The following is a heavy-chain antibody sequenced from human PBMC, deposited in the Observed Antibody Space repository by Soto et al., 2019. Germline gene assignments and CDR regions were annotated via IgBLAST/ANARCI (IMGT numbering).Heavy chain of an antibody. CDR3: ASWGGEMRNIEFWGPLDF. J-gene: IGHJ4*02. CDR1: GLLFSNHG. D-gene: IGHD2-15*01. V-gene: IGHV3-23*01. CDR2: ITTSGRNT. Sequence: GGSLRLSCVASGLLFSNHGMNWVRQTPGKGLEWVSGITTSGRNTYYAASVKGRFTISRDNSKNTLYLQMNSLRAEDTAIYYCASWGGEMRNIEFWGPLDFWGQGTVVTVSS.